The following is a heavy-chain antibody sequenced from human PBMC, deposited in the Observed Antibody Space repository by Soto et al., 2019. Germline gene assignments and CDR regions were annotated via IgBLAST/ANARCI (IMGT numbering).Heavy chain of an antibody. CDR3: AGANLLNSSSSVHYGMDV. V-gene: IGHV3-11*01. CDR2: ISSSGSTI. CDR1: GFTFSDYY. D-gene: IGHD6-6*01. J-gene: IGHJ6*02. Sequence: GGSLRLSCAASGFTFSDYYMSWIRQAPGKGLEWVSYISSSGSTIYYADSVKGRFTISRDNAKNSLYLQMNSLRAEDTAVYYCAGANLLNSSSSVHYGMDVWGQGTTVTVSS.